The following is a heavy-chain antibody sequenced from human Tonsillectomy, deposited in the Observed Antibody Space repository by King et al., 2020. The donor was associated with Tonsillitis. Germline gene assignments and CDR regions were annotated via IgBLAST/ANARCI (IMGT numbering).Heavy chain of an antibody. CDR1: GYTFTSYG. J-gene: IGHJ4*02. CDR2: VSAYNGNT. D-gene: IGHD3-3*01. CDR3: ARSLEYEFWSGVGWYFDY. Sequence: QLVQSGAEVKKPGASVKVSCKASGYTFTSYGISWVRQAPGQGLEWMGWVSAYNGNTNYAQKVQGRVTMTTDTSTSTAFMELRSLRSDDAAVYYCARSLEYEFWSGVGWYFDYWGQGTLVTVSS. V-gene: IGHV1-18*01.